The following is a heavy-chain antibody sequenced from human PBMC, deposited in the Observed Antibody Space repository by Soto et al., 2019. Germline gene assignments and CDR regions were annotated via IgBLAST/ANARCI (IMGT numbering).Heavy chain of an antibody. D-gene: IGHD3-10*01. Sequence: SETLSLTCTVSGGSISSGGYYWSWIRQHPGKGLEWIGYIYYSGSTYYNPSLKSRVTISVETSTNQFSLKLSAVTAADTAVYYCARAGAQGFGEDEPFDYWGQGTLVTVSS. CDR2: IYYSGST. CDR1: GGSISSGGYY. J-gene: IGHJ4*02. CDR3: ARAGAQGFGEDEPFDY. V-gene: IGHV4-31*03.